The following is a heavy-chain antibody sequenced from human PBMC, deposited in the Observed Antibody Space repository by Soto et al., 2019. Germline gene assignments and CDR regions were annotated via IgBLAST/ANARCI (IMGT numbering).Heavy chain of an antibody. CDR2: IKQDGSEK. J-gene: IGHJ6*03. D-gene: IGHD2-2*01. CDR1: GFTFSSYW. V-gene: IGHV3-7*01. CDR3: ARDLALYCSSNSCYPYYYYYYMDV. Sequence: EVQLVESGGGLVQPGGSLRLSCAASGFTFSSYWMSWVRQAPGKGLEWVANIKQDGSEKYYVDSVKGRFTISRDNAKNSLETQMNSLRAEDTAVYYCARDLALYCSSNSCYPYYYYYYMDVWGKGTTVTVSS.